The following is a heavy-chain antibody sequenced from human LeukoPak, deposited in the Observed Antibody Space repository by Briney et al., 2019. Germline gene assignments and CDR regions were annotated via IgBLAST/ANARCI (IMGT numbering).Heavy chain of an antibody. D-gene: IGHD3-9*01. CDR3: ARSGLRYFDWSDY. CDR1: GGSISSYY. V-gene: IGHV4-59*01. Sequence: PSETLSLPCTVSGGSISSYYWSWIRQPPGKGLEWIGYIYYSGSTNYNPSLKSRVTISVDTSKNQFSLKLSSVTAADTAVYYCARSGLRYFDWSDYWGQGTLVTVSS. CDR2: IYYSGST. J-gene: IGHJ4*02.